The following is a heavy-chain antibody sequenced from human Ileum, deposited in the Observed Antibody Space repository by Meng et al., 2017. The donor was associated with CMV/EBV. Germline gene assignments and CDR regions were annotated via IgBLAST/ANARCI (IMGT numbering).Heavy chain of an antibody. CDR2: MNPNSGNT. D-gene: IGHD6-13*01. CDR3: ARGHRAAAGTLRYYFDY. J-gene: IGHJ4*02. CDR1: YTFTSYD. V-gene: IGHV1-8*01. Sequence: YTFTSYDINWVRQATGQGLEWMGWMNPNSGNTGYAQKFQGRVTMTRNTSISTAYMELSSLRSEDTAVYYCARGHRAAAGTLRYYFDYWGQGTLVTVSS.